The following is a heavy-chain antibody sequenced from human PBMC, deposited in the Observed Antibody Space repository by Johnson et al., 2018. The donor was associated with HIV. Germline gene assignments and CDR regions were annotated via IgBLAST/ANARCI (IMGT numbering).Heavy chain of an antibody. D-gene: IGHD4-17*01. CDR3: AKDRVGDYDAFDI. CDR2: SSWNSGSI. V-gene: IGHV3-9*01. Sequence: VQLVESGGGLVQPGRSLRLSCAASGFTFDDYAMHWVRQAPGKGLEWVSGSSWNSGSICYADSVKGRFTISRDNAKNSLYLQMNSLRAEETALYYCAKDRVGDYDAFDIWGQGTMVTVSS. CDR1: GFTFDDYA. J-gene: IGHJ3*02.